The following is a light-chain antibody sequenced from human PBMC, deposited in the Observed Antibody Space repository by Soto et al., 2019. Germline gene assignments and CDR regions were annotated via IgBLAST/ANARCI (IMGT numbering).Light chain of an antibody. Sequence: EIVMTQSPATLSVSPGERASLSCRASQSVGSKLAWYQHKPGQAPRLLIYDASTRATGFPARFSGSGSGTEFTLTISSLQPEEFAGYYCQQDNNWPPFTFGPGTKVDIK. J-gene: IGKJ3*01. V-gene: IGKV3-15*01. CDR3: QQDNNWPPFT. CDR1: QSVGSK. CDR2: DAS.